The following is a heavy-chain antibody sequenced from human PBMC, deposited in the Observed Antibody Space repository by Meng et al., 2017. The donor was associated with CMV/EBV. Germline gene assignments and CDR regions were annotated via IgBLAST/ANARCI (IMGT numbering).Heavy chain of an antibody. CDR1: VGSFSGYY. V-gene: IGHV4-34*01. CDR2: INHSGST. J-gene: IGHJ5*02. CDR3: ARGGNWFDP. Sequence: QGQLQQWGAGVLKPSETLSLTCAVYVGSFSGYYWCWIRQPPGKGLEWIGEINHSGSTNYNPSLKSRVTISVDTSKNQFSLKLSSVTAADTAVYYCARGGNWFDPWGQGTLVTVSS.